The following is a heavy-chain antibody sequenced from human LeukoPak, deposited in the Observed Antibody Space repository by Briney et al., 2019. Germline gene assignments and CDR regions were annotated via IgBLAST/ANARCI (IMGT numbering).Heavy chain of an antibody. CDR1: GGSTSTYY. CDR2: IYTSGST. Sequence: PSETLSLTCTVSGGSTSTYYWSWIRQPAGKGLEWIGRIYTSGSTNYNPSLKSRVTMSVDTSKNQFSLKLGSVTAADTAVYYCTTGSQISLGTTNFDYWGQGTLVTVSS. V-gene: IGHV4-4*07. CDR3: TTGSQISLGTTNFDY. D-gene: IGHD1-7*01. J-gene: IGHJ4*02.